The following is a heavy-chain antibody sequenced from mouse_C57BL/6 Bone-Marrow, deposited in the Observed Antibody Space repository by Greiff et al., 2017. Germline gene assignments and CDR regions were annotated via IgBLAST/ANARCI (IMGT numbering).Heavy chain of an antibody. J-gene: IGHJ4*01. CDR3: ARRYYGSSKYYYAMDY. Sequence: VQLQQPGAELVKPGASVQLSCKASGYTFTSYWMHWVKQRPGQGLEWIGMIHPNSGSTNYNEKFKSKATLTVDKSSSTDYMQLSSLTSEDSAVYYCARRYYGSSKYYYAMDYWGQGTSVTVSS. V-gene: IGHV1-64*01. D-gene: IGHD1-1*01. CDR2: IHPNSGST. CDR1: GYTFTSYW.